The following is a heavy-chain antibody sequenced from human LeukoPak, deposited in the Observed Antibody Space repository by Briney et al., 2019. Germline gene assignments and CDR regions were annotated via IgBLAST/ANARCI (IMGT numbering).Heavy chain of an antibody. Sequence: GGSLRLSCAASGFTFSSYWVHWVRQAPGKGLVWVSRINTDGSSTSYADSVKGRFTISRDNAKNTLYLQMNSLRAEDTAVYYCAREAATSDAFDIWGQGTMVTVSS. D-gene: IGHD2-15*01. CDR2: INTDGSST. V-gene: IGHV3-74*01. J-gene: IGHJ3*02. CDR1: GFTFSSYW. CDR3: AREAATSDAFDI.